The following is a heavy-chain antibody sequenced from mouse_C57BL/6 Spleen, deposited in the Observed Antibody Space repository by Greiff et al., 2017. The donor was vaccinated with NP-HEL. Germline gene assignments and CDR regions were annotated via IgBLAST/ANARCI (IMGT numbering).Heavy chain of an antibody. CDR1: GYTFTSYW. CDR2: IYPSDSET. D-gene: IGHD2-5*01. J-gene: IGHJ2*01. Sequence: VKLQQPGAELVRPGSSVKLSCKASGYTFTSYWMDWVKQRPGQGLEWIGNIYPSDSETHYNQKFKDKATLTVDKSSSTAYMQLSSLTSEDSAVYYCARRSNYVDFDYWGQGTTLTVSS. CDR3: ARRSNYVDFDY. V-gene: IGHV1-61*01.